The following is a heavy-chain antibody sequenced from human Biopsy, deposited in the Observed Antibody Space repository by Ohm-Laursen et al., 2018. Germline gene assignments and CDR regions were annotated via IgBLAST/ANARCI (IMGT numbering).Heavy chain of an antibody. Sequence: TLSLTCTVSGGSFTGHYWSWIRQPPGKGLEWIGHISYTGYTSYKSSLKSRVTISSDTSRKHFSLRLTSLAAADTAVYYCARGSNEYGGLYFPHWGQGTLVTVSS. V-gene: IGHV4-59*11. CDR2: ISYTGYT. D-gene: IGHD4-23*01. J-gene: IGHJ1*01. CDR3: ARGSNEYGGLYFPH. CDR1: GGSFTGHY.